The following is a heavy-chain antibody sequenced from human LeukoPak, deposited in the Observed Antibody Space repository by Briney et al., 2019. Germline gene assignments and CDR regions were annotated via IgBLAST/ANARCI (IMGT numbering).Heavy chain of an antibody. J-gene: IGHJ6*02. Sequence: ASVKVSCKASGYTFTGYYMHWVRQAPGQGLEWMGWINPNSGGTNYAQKFQGRVTMTRDTSISTAYMGLSRLRSDDTAVYYCARDRHPLQRAYYYYGMDVWGQGTTVTVSS. V-gene: IGHV1-2*02. CDR2: INPNSGGT. D-gene: IGHD4-11*01. CDR3: ARDRHPLQRAYYYYGMDV. CDR1: GYTFTGYY.